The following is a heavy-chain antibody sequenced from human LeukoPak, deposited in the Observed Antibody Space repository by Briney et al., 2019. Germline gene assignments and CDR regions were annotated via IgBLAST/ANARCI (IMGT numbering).Heavy chain of an antibody. CDR2: ISSSGNTI. CDR3: ARVQPHYYDSSGYPPDY. J-gene: IGHJ4*02. D-gene: IGHD3-22*01. CDR1: GFTFSDYY. V-gene: IGHV3-11*01. Sequence: GGSLRLSCAASGFTFSDYYMSWIRPAPGKGLDWVSYISSSGNTIFYADSVKGRFILSRDNAKNSLYLQMNGLRAEDTAGYYCARVQPHYYDSSGYPPDYWGQGTLVTVSS.